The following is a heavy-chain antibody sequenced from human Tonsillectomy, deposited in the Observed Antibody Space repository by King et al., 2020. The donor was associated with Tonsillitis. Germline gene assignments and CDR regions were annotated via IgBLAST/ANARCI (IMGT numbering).Heavy chain of an antibody. CDR2: LNPNSGGT. CDR3: AREPYSSSWDDAFDI. J-gene: IGHJ3*02. CDR1: GYTFTGYY. V-gene: IGHV1-2*02. D-gene: IGHD6-13*01. Sequence: QLVQSGAEVKKPGASVKVSCKASGYTFTGYYMHWVRQAPGQGREWMGWLNPNSGGTNYAQKFQGRVTMTRDTSISTAYMELSRLRSDDTAVYYCAREPYSSSWDDAFDIWGQGTMVTVSS.